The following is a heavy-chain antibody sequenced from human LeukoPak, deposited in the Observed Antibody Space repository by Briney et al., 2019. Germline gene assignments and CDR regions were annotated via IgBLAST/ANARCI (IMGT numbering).Heavy chain of an antibody. CDR3: ARSSIYCSGGSCSNYNFDY. CDR2: IYYSGST. V-gene: IGHV4-59*01. Sequence: SETLSLTCTVSGGSISSYYWSWNRQPPRKGLEWIGYIYYSGSTNYNPSLKSRVTISVDTSKNQLSLKLCSVTAADTAVYYCARSSIYCSGGSCSNYNFDYWGQGTLVTVSS. CDR1: GGSISSYY. D-gene: IGHD2-15*01. J-gene: IGHJ4*02.